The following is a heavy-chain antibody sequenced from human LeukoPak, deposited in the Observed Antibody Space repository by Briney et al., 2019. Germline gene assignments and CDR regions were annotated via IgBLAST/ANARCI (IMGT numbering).Heavy chain of an antibody. Sequence: GGSLRLSCAAPGYTFSRHGIHWVRQAPGKGLEWVAFIRYDGSDKYYADSVKGRFTISRDDSKNTLYLQMNSLRVEDTAVYYCAKGSFYCNGNSCPQYYYYMDVWGKGTTVTVSS. V-gene: IGHV3-30*02. CDR2: IRYDGSDK. D-gene: IGHD2/OR15-2a*01. J-gene: IGHJ6*03. CDR3: AKGSFYCNGNSCPQYYYYMDV. CDR1: GYTFSRHG.